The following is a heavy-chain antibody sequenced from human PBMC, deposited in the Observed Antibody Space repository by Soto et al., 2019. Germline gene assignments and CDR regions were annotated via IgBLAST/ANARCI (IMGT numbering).Heavy chain of an antibody. Sequence: GSLRLTCAASGLSFNDYVFQWVRQAPGKGLEWVSSLSHTSTYIFYGDSVKGRFTISRDNATTSLFLQMNSMRAEDTAVYYGARDWGGDDYHSDYWAQGTQVTLCS. CDR3: ARDWGGDDYHSDY. CDR1: GLSFNDYV. D-gene: IGHD3-16*01. CDR2: LSHTSTYI. V-gene: IGHV3-21*01. J-gene: IGHJ4*02.